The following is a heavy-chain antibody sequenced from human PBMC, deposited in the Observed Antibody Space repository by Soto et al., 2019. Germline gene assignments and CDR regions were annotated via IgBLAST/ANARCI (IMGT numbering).Heavy chain of an antibody. CDR2: IYPGDSDT. CDR3: ARRGGIAALPFDYYYYGMDV. V-gene: IGHV5-51*01. J-gene: IGHJ6*02. D-gene: IGHD6-6*01. Sequence: PGESLKLSCKGSGYSFTSYWIGWVRQMPGKGLEWMGIIYPGDSDTRYSPSFQGQVTISADKSISTAYLQWSSLKASDTAMYYFARRGGIAALPFDYYYYGMDVWGQGTTVTVSS. CDR1: GYSFTSYW.